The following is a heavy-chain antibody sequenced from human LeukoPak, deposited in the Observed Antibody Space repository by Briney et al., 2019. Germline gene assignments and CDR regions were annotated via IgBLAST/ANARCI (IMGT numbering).Heavy chain of an antibody. V-gene: IGHV4-34*01. CDR1: GGSFSGYY. D-gene: IGHD6-13*01. CDR3: ARGGIAAAVYSWFDP. CDR2: INHSGST. J-gene: IGHJ5*02. Sequence: SETLSLTCAVYGGSFSGYYWSWIRQPPGKGLEWIGEINHSGSTNYNPSLKSRVTISVDTSKNQFSLKLSSVTAADTAVYYCARGGIAAAVYSWFDPWGQGTLVTVSS.